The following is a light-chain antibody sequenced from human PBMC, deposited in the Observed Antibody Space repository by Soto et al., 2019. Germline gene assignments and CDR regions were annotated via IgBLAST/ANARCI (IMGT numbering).Light chain of an antibody. Sequence: QSALTQPASVSGSPGQSITISCTGTSSDVGGYNYVSWYQQHPGKAPKLMIYEVSNRPSGVSNRFSGSKSGNTASLTISGLQADDEADYYCSSYTSSSTLVFGGGTKLTFL. CDR3: SSYTSSSTLV. J-gene: IGLJ3*02. CDR1: SSDVGGYNY. V-gene: IGLV2-14*01. CDR2: EVS.